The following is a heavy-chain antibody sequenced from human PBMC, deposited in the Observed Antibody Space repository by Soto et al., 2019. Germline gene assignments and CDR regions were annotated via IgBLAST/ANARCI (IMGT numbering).Heavy chain of an antibody. D-gene: IGHD6-13*01. J-gene: IGHJ5*02. Sequence: TSETLSLTCTVSGASMNSYHWSWIRQPAGKGLEWIGHIHSSGSTNYNPSLKSRVTVSVDASKNQFSLRLMSLTAADTAVYYCARDQGVAAAGITWVGPWGKGSLVTVSS. CDR1: GASMNSYH. CDR3: ARDQGVAAAGITWVGP. CDR2: IHSSGST. V-gene: IGHV4-4*07.